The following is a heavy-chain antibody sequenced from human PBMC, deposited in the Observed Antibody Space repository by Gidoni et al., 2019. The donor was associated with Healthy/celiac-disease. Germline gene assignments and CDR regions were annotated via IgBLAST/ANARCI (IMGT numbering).Heavy chain of an antibody. V-gene: IGHV3-30*18. CDR2: LSYAGSNN. CDR3: AKDRATVRFGSGSYTPDY. D-gene: IGHD3-10*01. CDR1: GFTFRRYG. Sequence: QVQRVESGGGVVQPGRSLRLSCAASGFTFRRYGMHWVRQAPGKGLDWVAVLSYAGSNNSSADSVKGRFTISIDNSKTTLYLQMNSLRAEDTAVYYCAKDRATVRFGSGSYTPDYWGQGTLVTVSS. J-gene: IGHJ4*02.